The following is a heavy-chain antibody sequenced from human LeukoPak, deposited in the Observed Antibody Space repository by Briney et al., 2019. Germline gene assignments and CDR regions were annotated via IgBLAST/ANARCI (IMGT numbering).Heavy chain of an antibody. D-gene: IGHD3-22*01. CDR3: TTNPYDRSGYHI. CDR2: IKSNTDGGTT. V-gene: IGHV3-15*01. CDR1: GFTFSSYW. Sequence: GGSLRLSCAASGFTFSSYWMTWVRQAPGEGLEWVGRIKSNTDGGTTDYAAPVKGRFTISRDDSKNTLYLQMNSLKTEDTAVYYCTTNPYDRSGYHIWGQGTMVTVSS. J-gene: IGHJ3*02.